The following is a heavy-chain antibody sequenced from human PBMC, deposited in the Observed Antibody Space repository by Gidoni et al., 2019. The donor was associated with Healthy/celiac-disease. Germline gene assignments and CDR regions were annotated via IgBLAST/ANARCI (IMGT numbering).Heavy chain of an antibody. J-gene: IGHJ4*02. Sequence: QVQLVQSGAEVKQHGASVKVSCKASGYTFTGYYMHWVRQAPGQGLEWRGWINPNSGCTNYAHKFQGRFTMTRDTSISTAYMELSRLRSDDTAVYYCARVNWNDGFDYWGQGTLVTVSS. D-gene: IGHD1-20*01. CDR1: GYTFTGYY. CDR3: ARVNWNDGFDY. CDR2: INPNSGCT. V-gene: IGHV1-2*07.